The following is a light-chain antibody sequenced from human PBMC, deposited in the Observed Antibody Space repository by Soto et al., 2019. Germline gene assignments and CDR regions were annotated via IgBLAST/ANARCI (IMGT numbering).Light chain of an antibody. V-gene: IGLV2-14*01. CDR2: EVS. J-gene: IGLJ1*01. Sequence: ALTQPASVSGSPGQSITISCNGTSSDVGGHDYVSWYQQHPGKAPKLTIFEVSNRPSGVSNRFSGSKSGNTASLTISGLQAEDEADYYCSSYTDSNSFYVFGSGTKVTVL. CDR3: SSYTDSNSFYV. CDR1: SSDVGGHDY.